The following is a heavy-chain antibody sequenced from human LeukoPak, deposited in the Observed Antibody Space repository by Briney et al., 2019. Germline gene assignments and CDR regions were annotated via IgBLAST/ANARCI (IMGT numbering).Heavy chain of an antibody. CDR1: GGTFGIYG. CDR3: ARGATGTTFYHWLDP. J-gene: IGHJ5*02. Sequence: SVKVSCKASGGTFGIYGISWVRQAPGQGLEWMGGIIPMYRTPTYAERFEGRVTISTDDSTSTVYMELSSLRSEDTAVYYCARGATGTTFYHWLDPWGQGTLVTVSS. D-gene: IGHD1-7*01. V-gene: IGHV1-69*05. CDR2: IIPMYRTP.